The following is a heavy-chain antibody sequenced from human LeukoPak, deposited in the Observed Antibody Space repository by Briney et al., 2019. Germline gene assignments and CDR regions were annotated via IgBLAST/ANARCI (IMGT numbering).Heavy chain of an antibody. CDR3: ARYCSGGSYYYGMDV. CDR1: GGSISSCGDS. Sequence: SQTLSLTCAVSGGSISSCGDSWSWIRQPPVKGLEWIGYIYHSGSTYYNPSLKSRVTISVDWSKNQFSLKLSSVTAADTAVYYCARYCSGGSYYYGMDVWGQGTTVTVSS. J-gene: IGHJ6*02. CDR2: IYHSGST. D-gene: IGHD2-15*01. V-gene: IGHV4-30-2*01.